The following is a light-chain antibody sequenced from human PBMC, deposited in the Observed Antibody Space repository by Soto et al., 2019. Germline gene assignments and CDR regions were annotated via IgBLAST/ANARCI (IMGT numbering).Light chain of an antibody. Sequence: EIVMTQSPATLSVSPGERATLSCRASQSVSGNLAWYQQKPGQALRLLIYGASTRATGIPARFSGSGSGTEFTLTISSLQSEDFAVYYCQQYNKWPPWTFGQGTKVEIK. CDR2: GAS. CDR3: QQYNKWPPWT. CDR1: QSVSGN. V-gene: IGKV3-15*01. J-gene: IGKJ1*01.